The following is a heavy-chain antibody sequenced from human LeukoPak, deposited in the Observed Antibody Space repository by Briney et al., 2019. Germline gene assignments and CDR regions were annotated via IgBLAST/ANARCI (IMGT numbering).Heavy chain of an antibody. CDR3: ATANDYGYYFDY. V-gene: IGHV1-24*01. D-gene: IGHD4-17*01. CDR1: GYTLTELS. Sequence: ASVKVSCKVSGYTLTELSMHWVRQAPGKGLEWMGGFDPEEGETIYAQKFQGRVTMTEDTSTDTAYMELSSLRSEDTAVYYCATANDYGYYFDYWGQGTLVTVSS. J-gene: IGHJ4*02. CDR2: FDPEEGET.